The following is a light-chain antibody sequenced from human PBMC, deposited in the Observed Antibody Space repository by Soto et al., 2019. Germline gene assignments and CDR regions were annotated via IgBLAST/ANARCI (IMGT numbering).Light chain of an antibody. V-gene: IGKV3-20*01. J-gene: IGKJ1*01. CDR1: QSVSNNY. Sequence: EIVLTQSPGTLSLSPGERATLSCRASQSVSNNYLAWYQQKPGQAPRLLIYGASKRATGIPDRFSGSGSGTDFTLTSSRLEPEDFAVYYCQQYGSSGTVGQGTTVDIK. CDR3: QQYGSSGT. CDR2: GAS.